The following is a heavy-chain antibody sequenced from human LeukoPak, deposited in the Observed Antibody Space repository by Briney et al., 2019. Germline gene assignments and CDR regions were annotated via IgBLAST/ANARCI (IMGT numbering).Heavy chain of an antibody. CDR2: IYPGDSDT. D-gene: IGHD4-23*01. V-gene: IGHV5-51*01. CDR1: GYSFTSYW. CDR3: ARHPDYGGNSYYFDY. J-gene: IGHJ4*02. Sequence: GESLQISCKGSGYSFTSYWIGWVRQMPGKGLEWMGIIYPGDSDTRYSPSFQGQVTISADKSISTAYLQWSSLKASDTAMYYCARHPDYGGNSYYFDYWGQGTLVTVSS.